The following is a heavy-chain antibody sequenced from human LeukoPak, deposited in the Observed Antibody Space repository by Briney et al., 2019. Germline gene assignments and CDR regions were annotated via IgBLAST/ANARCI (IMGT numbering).Heavy chain of an antibody. CDR2: INPNSGGT. CDR1: GYTFTGYY. Sequence: ASVKVSCKASGYTFTGYYMHWVRQAPGQGLEWMGWINPNSGGTNFAQKFQGRVTMTRDTSISTGYMELSRLRSDDTAVYYCARERGYSGYDFVIGYWSQGTLVTVSS. CDR3: ARERGYSGYDFVIGY. V-gene: IGHV1-2*02. D-gene: IGHD5-12*01. J-gene: IGHJ4*02.